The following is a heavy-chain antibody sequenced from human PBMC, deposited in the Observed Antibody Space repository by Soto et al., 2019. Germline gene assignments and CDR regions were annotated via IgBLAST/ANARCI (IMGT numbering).Heavy chain of an antibody. CDR1: GDSVSSNSAA. D-gene: IGHD1-7*01. CDR3: ARDHELELRGPNWFDP. J-gene: IGHJ5*02. V-gene: IGHV6-1*01. CDR2: TYYRSKWYN. Sequence: PSQTLSLTCAISGDSVSSNSAAWNWIRQSPSRGLEWLGRTYYRSKWYNDYAVFVKSRITINPDTSKNQFSLQLNSVTPEDTAVYYCARDHELELRGPNWFDPWGQGTMVTVSS.